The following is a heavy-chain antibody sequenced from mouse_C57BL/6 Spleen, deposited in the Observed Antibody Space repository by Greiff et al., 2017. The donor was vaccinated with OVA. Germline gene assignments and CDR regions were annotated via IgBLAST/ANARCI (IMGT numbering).Heavy chain of an antibody. D-gene: IGHD1-1*01. CDR1: GYTFTSYW. Sequence: VQLQQPGAELVMPGASVKLSCKASGYTFTSYWMHWVKQRPGQGLEWIGEIDPSDSYTNYNQKFKGKSTLTVDKSSSTAYMQLSSLTSEDSAVYYCARSPVVATRYFDVWGTGTTVTVSS. CDR3: ARSPVVATRYFDV. V-gene: IGHV1-69*01. CDR2: IDPSDSYT. J-gene: IGHJ1*03.